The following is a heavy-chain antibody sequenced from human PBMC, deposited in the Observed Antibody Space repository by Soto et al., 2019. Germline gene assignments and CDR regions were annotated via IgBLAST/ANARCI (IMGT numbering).Heavy chain of an antibody. Sequence: PGGSLRLSCAASGFTFSSYWMHWVRQAPGKGLVWVSRINSDGSSTSYADSVKGRFTISRDNAKNTLYLQMNSLRAEDTAVYYCARAMLRVDYYYGMDVWGQGTTVTVSS. J-gene: IGHJ6*02. D-gene: IGHD3-10*02. CDR3: ARAMLRVDYYYGMDV. CDR1: GFTFSSYW. V-gene: IGHV3-74*01. CDR2: INSDGSST.